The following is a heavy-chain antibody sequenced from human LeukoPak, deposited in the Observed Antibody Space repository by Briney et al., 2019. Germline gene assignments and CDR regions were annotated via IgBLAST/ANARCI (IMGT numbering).Heavy chain of an antibody. CDR2: ISDSGGTT. J-gene: IGHJ4*02. CDR3: AKDARRSSGWYFFDH. V-gene: IGHV3-23*01. CDR1: GFSFSNLA. Sequence: GGSLRLSCAASGFSFSNLAMGWVRQAPGKGLEWVSVISDSGGTTYYADSVKGRFTISRDNSRNTLYLQMNSLRVEDTAVYYCAKDARRSSGWYFFDHWGQGTLVTVSS. D-gene: IGHD6-19*01.